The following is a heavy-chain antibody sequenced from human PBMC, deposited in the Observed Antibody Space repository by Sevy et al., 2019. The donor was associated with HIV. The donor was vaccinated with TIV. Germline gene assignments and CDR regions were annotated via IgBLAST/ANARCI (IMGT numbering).Heavy chain of an antibody. V-gene: IGHV3-23*01. CDR2: ISATGGST. CDR1: GFTLGSYT. D-gene: IGHD2-21*02. CDR3: AKTRQNLPFHPHYFDY. Sequence: GGSLRLSCAASGFTLGSYTMNWVRQAPGKGLEWVASISATGGSTYFADSVKGRFTISRDVSKGILYLQMNSLTAEDTAIFYCAKTRQNLPFHPHYFDYWGQGTLVTVSS. J-gene: IGHJ4*02.